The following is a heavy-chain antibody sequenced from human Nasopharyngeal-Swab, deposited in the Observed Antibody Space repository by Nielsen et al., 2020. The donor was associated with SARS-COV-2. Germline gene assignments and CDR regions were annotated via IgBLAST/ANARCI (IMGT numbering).Heavy chain of an antibody. D-gene: IGHD3-9*01. J-gene: IGHJ6*02. CDR3: ARAPVLRYFDWLKDYYGMDV. CDR2: IYYSGST. CDR1: SGSISSSSYY. V-gene: IGHV4-39*07. Sequence: SETLSLTCTVSSGSISSSSYYWGWIRQPPGKGLEWIGSIYYSGSTNYNPSLKSRVTISVDTSKNQFSLKLSSVTAADTAVYYCARAPVLRYFDWLKDYYGMDVWGQGTTVTVSS.